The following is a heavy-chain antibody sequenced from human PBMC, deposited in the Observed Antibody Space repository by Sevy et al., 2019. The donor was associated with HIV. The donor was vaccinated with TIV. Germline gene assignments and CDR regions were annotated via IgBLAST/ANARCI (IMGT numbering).Heavy chain of an antibody. J-gene: IGHJ4*02. CDR2: ISSSSSTI. V-gene: IGHV3-48*02. Sequence: GGSLRLSCAASGFTFSSYSMNWVRQAPGKGLEWVSYISSSSSTIYYADSVKGRLTISRDNAKNSLYLQMNSLRDEETAVYYCARDSDDSSGYYYSITNDYWGQGTLVTVSS. CDR1: GFTFSSYS. CDR3: ARDSDDSSGYYYSITNDY. D-gene: IGHD3-22*01.